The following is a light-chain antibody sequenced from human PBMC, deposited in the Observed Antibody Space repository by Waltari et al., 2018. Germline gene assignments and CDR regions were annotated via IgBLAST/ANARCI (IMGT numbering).Light chain of an antibody. J-gene: IGKJ1*01. CDR2: AAV. V-gene: IGKV1-39*01. Sequence: TRRESQSIGNYVNWYQQETGKAAKLLIYAAVSLQSGVPARFSGSGFGTDFTLTISSLQPEDFATYYCQQSHSTPRTFGQGTKVEIK. CDR1: QSIGNY. CDR3: QQSHSTPRT.